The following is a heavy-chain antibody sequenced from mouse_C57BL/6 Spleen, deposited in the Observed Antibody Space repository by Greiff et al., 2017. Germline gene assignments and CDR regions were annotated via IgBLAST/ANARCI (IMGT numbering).Heavy chain of an antibody. CDR1: GFTFSDYY. J-gene: IGHJ2*01. CDR3: ARHRDYDGYLDY. CDR2: INYDGSST. Sequence: EVQRVESEGGLVQPGSSMKLSCTASGFTFSDYYMAWVRQVPEKGLEWVANINYDGSSTYYLDSLKSRFIISRDNAKNILYLQMSSLKSEDTATYYCARHRDYDGYLDYWGQGTTLTVSS. D-gene: IGHD2-3*01. V-gene: IGHV5-16*01.